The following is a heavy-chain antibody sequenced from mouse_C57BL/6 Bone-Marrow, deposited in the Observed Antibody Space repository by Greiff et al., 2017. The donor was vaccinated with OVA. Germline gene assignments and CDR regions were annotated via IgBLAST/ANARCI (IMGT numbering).Heavy chain of an antibody. V-gene: IGHV5-6*02. CDR2: ISSGGSYT. J-gene: IGHJ2*01. D-gene: IGHD1-1*01. Sequence: DVMLVESGGDLVKPGGSLKLSCAASGFTFSSYGMSWVRQTPDKRLEWVATISSGGSYTYYPDSVKGRFNIAIYNAKNTRYRKMSRLKSDYTAMYYCERHGDYVSFFDYWGQGTTLTVSS. CDR1: GFTFSSYG. CDR3: ERHGDYVSFFDY.